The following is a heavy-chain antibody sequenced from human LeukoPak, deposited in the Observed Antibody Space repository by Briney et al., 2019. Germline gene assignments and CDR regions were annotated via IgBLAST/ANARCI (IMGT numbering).Heavy chain of an antibody. CDR1: GGSFSGYY. J-gene: IGHJ2*01. Sequence: PSETLSLTCAVYGGSFSGYYWSWIRQPPGKGLEWIGEINHSGSTNYNPSLKSRVTISVDTSKDQFSLKLSSVTAADTAVYYCARGYCSGGSCYSRRWYFDLWGRGTLVTVSS. CDR3: ARGYCSGGSCYSRRWYFDL. D-gene: IGHD2-15*01. V-gene: IGHV4-34*01. CDR2: INHSGST.